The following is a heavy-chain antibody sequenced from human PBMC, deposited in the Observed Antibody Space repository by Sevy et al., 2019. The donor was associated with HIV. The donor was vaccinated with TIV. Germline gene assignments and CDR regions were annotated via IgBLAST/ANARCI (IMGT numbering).Heavy chain of an antibody. CDR1: GGSISSHY. J-gene: IGHJ4*02. D-gene: IGHD6-13*01. Sequence: SETLYLTCTVSGGSISSHYWSWIRQPPGKRLEWIGYIYYSGSTNYNPSLKSRVTISVDTSKNQFSLKLSSVTAADTAVYYCAREERGYSSSWYFDYWGQGTLVTVSS. V-gene: IGHV4-59*11. CDR2: IYYSGST. CDR3: AREERGYSSSWYFDY.